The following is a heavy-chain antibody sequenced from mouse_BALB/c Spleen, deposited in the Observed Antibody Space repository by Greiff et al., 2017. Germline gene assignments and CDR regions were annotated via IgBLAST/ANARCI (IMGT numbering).Heavy chain of an antibody. CDR3: ARNDYEGYFDV. J-gene: IGHJ1*01. CDR1: GYTFTSYW. D-gene: IGHD2-4*01. CDR2: INPSTGYT. Sequence: VQLQQSGAELAKPGASVKMSCKASGYTFTSYWMHWVKQRPGQGLEWIGYINPSTGYTEYNQKFKDKATLTADKSSSTAYMQLSSLTSEDSAVYYCARNDYEGYFDVWGAGTTVTVAA. V-gene: IGHV1-7*01.